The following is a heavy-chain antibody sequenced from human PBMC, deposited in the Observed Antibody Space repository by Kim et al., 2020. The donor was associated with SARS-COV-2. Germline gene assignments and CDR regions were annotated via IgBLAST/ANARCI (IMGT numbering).Heavy chain of an antibody. CDR3: ARARYDILPGYSSSYYYYYGMDV. Sequence: SETLSLTCTVSGGSISSGSYYWSWIRQPAGKGLEWIGRIYTSGSTNYNPSLKSRVTISVDTSKNQFSLKLSSVTAADTAVYYCARARYDILPGYSSSYYYYYGMDVWGQGTTVTVSS. CDR1: GGSISSGSYY. D-gene: IGHD3-9*01. CDR2: IYTSGST. J-gene: IGHJ6*02. V-gene: IGHV4-61*02.